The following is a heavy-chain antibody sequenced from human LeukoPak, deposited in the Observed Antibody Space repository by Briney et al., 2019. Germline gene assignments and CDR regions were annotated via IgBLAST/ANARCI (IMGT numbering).Heavy chain of an antibody. CDR2: INHSGST. CDR3: ARGGSYYDFWSGYLRRSWFDP. J-gene: IGHJ5*02. V-gene: IGHV4-34*01. D-gene: IGHD3-3*01. CDR1: GGSFSGYY. Sequence: SETLSLNCAVYGGSFSGYYWSWIRQPPGKGPEWIGEINHSGSTNYNPSLKSRVTISVDTSKNQFSLKLSSVTAADTAVYYCARGGSYYDFWSGYLRRSWFDPWGQGTLVTVSS.